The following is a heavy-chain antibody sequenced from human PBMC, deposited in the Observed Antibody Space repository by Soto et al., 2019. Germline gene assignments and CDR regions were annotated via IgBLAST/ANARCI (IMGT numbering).Heavy chain of an antibody. CDR3: ARAGAAPYYYYGMDV. D-gene: IGHD2-15*01. CDR1: GYTFSTSG. V-gene: IGHV1-18*01. J-gene: IGHJ6*02. CDR2: ISTYNGDT. Sequence: QVKLVQSGAEVRKPGASVKVSCKASGYTFSTSGMSWLRQAPGQGLEWMGWISTYNGDTNDAPKFQDRVTMTSDTSTSTVYMELRSLRSDDTAVYYCARAGAAPYYYYGMDVWGQGTRVTVSS.